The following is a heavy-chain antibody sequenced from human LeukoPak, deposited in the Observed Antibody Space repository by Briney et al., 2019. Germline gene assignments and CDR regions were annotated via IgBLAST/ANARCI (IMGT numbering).Heavy chain of an antibody. Sequence: GGSLRLSCAASEFTFSNYGMHWVRQAPGKGLEWVAFIQYDGSNKYYGNSVKGRFTISRDTSKNTLYLQMNSLRAEDTAVYYCAKEYGSGSYFDYWGQGTLVTVSS. CDR2: IQYDGSNK. J-gene: IGHJ4*02. D-gene: IGHD3-10*01. V-gene: IGHV3-30*02. CDR1: EFTFSNYG. CDR3: AKEYGSGSYFDY.